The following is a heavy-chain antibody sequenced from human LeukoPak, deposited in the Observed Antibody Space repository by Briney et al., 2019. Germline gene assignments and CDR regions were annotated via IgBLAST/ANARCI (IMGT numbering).Heavy chain of an antibody. Sequence: GSLRLSCAASGFTFSDYYMSWIRQAPGKGLEWVSYISSSGSTIYYADSVKGRFTISRDNAKNSLYLQMNSLRAEDTALYYCAKAPLRYSSSWYFDYWGQGTPVTVSS. CDR1: GFTFSDYY. D-gene: IGHD6-13*01. CDR2: ISSSGSTI. J-gene: IGHJ4*02. V-gene: IGHV3-11*01. CDR3: AKAPLRYSSSWYFDY.